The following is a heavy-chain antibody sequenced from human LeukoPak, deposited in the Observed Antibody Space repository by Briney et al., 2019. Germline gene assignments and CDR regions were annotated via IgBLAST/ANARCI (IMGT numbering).Heavy chain of an antibody. D-gene: IGHD6-13*01. Sequence: GGSLRLSCAASEFTVSSNYMNWVRQAPGKGLEWVSIIYSGGDTYYADSVKGRFTISRDNSKNTLYLQMNSLRPEDTAVYYCTRGPGSTWYSDYWGQGTLVTVSS. V-gene: IGHV3-66*02. CDR1: EFTVSSNY. J-gene: IGHJ4*02. CDR3: TRGPGSTWYSDY. CDR2: IYSGGDT.